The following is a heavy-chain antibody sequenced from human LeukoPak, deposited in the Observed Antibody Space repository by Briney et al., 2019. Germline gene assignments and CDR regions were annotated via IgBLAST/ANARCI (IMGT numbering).Heavy chain of an antibody. CDR3: ARGYPYYYDSSGYYTPGKADY. CDR2: IKQDGSEK. CDR1: GFTFSSYW. J-gene: IGHJ4*02. Sequence: PGGSLRLSCAASGFTFSSYWMSWVRQAPGKGLEWVANIKQDGSEKYYVDSVKGRFTISRDNAKNSLYLQMNSLRAEDTAVYYCARGYPYYYDSSGYYTPGKADYRGQGTLVTVSS. D-gene: IGHD3-22*01. V-gene: IGHV3-7*01.